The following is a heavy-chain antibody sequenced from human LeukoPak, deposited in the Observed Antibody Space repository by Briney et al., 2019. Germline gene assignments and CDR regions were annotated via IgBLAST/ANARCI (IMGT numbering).Heavy chain of an antibody. CDR3: AGHPAAAAPGY. Sequence: PSETLSLTCTVSGGSISSYYWSWIRQPPGKGLEWIGYIYYSGSTNYNPSLKSRVTISVDTSKNQFSLKLSSVTAADTAVYYCAGHPAAAAPGYWGQRTLVTVSS. CDR2: IYYSGST. V-gene: IGHV4-59*08. J-gene: IGHJ4*02. CDR1: GGSISSYY. D-gene: IGHD6-13*01.